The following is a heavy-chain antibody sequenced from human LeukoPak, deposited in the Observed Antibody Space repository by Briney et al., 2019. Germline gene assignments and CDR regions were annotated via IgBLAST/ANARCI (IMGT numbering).Heavy chain of an antibody. D-gene: IGHD3-22*01. V-gene: IGHV1-69*13. CDR2: IIPIFGTA. CDR1: GGTFSSYA. J-gene: IGHJ5*02. CDR3: ATVMIGWFDP. Sequence: SVKVSCKASGGTFSSYAISWVRQAPGQGLEWMGGIIPIFGTANYAQKFQGRVTITADESTSTVYMELSSLRSEDTAVYYCATVMIGWFDPWGQGTLVTVSS.